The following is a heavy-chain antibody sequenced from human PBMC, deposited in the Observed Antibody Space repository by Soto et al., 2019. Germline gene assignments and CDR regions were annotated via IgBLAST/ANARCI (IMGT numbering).Heavy chain of an antibody. V-gene: IGHV3-23*01. CDR2: ITGGGGGRT. CDR1: GFTFTNYA. J-gene: IGHJ4*02. D-gene: IGHD2-2*01. CDR3: ETPPASIRTFDY. Sequence: GGSLGLSCAASGFTFTNYAMNWVRQAPGEGLEWVSTITGGGGGRTNYAASVKGRLTISRDNSTNTLYLQMNSLRAEDTAVYSCETPPASIRTFDYWGQGALVTVSS.